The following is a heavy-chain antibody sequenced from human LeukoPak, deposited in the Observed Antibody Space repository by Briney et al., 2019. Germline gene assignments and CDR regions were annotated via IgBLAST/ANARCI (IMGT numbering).Heavy chain of an antibody. D-gene: IGHD2-21*02. Sequence: PSETLSPTCTVSGASISSYYWSWIRQTPGKGLEWIGYIYYSGSTKYNPSVKSRVTISVDTSKNHVSLKLSSVTAADTAVYYCARHQVTTSGFDIWGQGTLVTVSS. CDR2: IYYSGST. CDR1: GASISSYY. CDR3: ARHQVTTSGFDI. V-gene: IGHV4-59*08. J-gene: IGHJ3*02.